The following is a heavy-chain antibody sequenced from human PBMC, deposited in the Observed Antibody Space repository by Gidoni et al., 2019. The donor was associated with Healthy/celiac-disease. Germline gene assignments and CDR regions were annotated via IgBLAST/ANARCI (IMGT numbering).Heavy chain of an antibody. CDR2: ISGSGGST. Sequence: EVQLLESGGGLVQPGGSLRLSCAASGFTFSSYAMSWVRQAPGKGLEWVSAISGSGGSTYYADSVKGRFTISRDNSKNTLYLQMNSLRAEDTAVYYCAKDEYYYDSSGYPFPYYYYYGMDVWGQGTTVTVSS. V-gene: IGHV3-23*01. CDR3: AKDEYYYDSSGYPFPYYYYYGMDV. CDR1: GFTFSSYA. D-gene: IGHD3-22*01. J-gene: IGHJ6*02.